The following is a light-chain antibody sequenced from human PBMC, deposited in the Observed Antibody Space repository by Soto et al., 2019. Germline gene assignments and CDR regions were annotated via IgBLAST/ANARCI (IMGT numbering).Light chain of an antibody. CDR2: DAS. V-gene: IGKV3-11*01. Sequence: EIVLTQSPATLSWSPGERATLSCRASQSVSRYLGWYQQKPGQAPRLLIYDASKRATGIPARFSGSGSETDFTLTISSLEPEDFAVYYCQRRGNWPQTFGQGTKVDIK. CDR3: QRRGNWPQT. CDR1: QSVSRY. J-gene: IGKJ1*01.